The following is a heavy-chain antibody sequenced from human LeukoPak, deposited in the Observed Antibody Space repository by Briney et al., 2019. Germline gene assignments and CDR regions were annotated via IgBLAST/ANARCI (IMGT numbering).Heavy chain of an antibody. V-gene: IGHV4-38-2*02. D-gene: IGHD2-2*01. CDR3: ARHGYHPVGFDI. CDR2: IYRTGTT. J-gene: IGHJ3*02. CDR1: GYPIGNGYF. Sequence: SGTLSLTCTVSGYPIGNGYFWGWIRQPPGKGLEWIGNIYRTGTTFYNPSLQRRVSMSVDTSKNTFSLNLKSVTAADTAVYYCARHGYHPVGFDIWGQGTVVTVSS.